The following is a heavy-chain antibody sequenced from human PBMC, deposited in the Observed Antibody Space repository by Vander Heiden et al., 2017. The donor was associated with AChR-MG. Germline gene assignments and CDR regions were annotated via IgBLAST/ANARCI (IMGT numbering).Heavy chain of an antibody. Sequence: QLQLQESGSGLVKLSQTLSLTCAVSGGSISSGGYPWSWIRQPPGKGLEWIGYIYHSGSTYYNPSLKSRVTISVDRSKNQFSLKLSSVTAADTAVYYCARGDSYGLFDYWGQGTLVTVSS. D-gene: IGHD5-18*01. J-gene: IGHJ4*02. CDR3: ARGDSYGLFDY. CDR2: IYHSGST. CDR1: GGSISSGGYP. V-gene: IGHV4-30-2*01.